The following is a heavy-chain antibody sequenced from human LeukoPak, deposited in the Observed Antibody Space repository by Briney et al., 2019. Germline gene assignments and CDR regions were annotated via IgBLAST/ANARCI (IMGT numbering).Heavy chain of an antibody. Sequence: ASVKVSCKASGYTSTSYDMYWVRQAPGQRLEWMGWIIVGNGNTKYSQKFQGRVIITTDTSASTVYMELSSLRSEDTAVYYCARDAVVGTGIAFDVWGQGTMVTVSS. D-gene: IGHD1-1*01. CDR3: ARDAVVGTGIAFDV. V-gene: IGHV1-3*01. CDR1: GYTSTSYD. CDR2: IIVGNGNT. J-gene: IGHJ3*01.